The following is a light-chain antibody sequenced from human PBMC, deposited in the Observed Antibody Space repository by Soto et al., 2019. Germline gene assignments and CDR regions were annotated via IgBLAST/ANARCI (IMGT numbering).Light chain of an antibody. J-gene: IGLJ2*01. CDR1: SSDVGGSNY. V-gene: IGLV2-14*03. CDR3: SSSSRTSIRV. CDR2: DVS. Sequence: QSALTQPASVSGSPGQSITLSCTGTSSDVGGSNYVSWYQQHPGKAPKLMIYDVSNRPSGISDRFSGAKSGNTASLTISGLQAEDEADYYCSSSSRTSIRVFGGGTKVTVL.